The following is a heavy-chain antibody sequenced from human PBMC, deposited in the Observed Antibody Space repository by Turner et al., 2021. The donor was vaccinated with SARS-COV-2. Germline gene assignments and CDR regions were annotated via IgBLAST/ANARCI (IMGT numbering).Heavy chain of an antibody. J-gene: IGHJ4*02. CDR2: IYGDDNK. CDR1: GFSLSTSGVG. CDR3: AHKVVAAIFDY. V-gene: IGHV2-5*02. Sequence: QITLKESGPTMVIPRQSLTLTYPFSGFSLSTSGVGVAWIRQPPGKALEWLALIYGDDNKRYSPSLKSRLTITKDTSKNQVVLTMTNMDPGDTATYYCAHKVVAAIFDYWGQGTLVTVSS. D-gene: IGHD2-15*01.